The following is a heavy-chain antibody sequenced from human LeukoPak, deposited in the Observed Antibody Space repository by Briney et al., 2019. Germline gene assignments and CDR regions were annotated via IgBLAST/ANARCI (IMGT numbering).Heavy chain of an antibody. D-gene: IGHD6-13*01. J-gene: IGHJ4*02. CDR1: GVSISSTRYY. CDR3: ARSVYSTNVDS. Sequence: SETLSLTCTVSGVSISSTRYYWGWIRQPPGKGLEWIGSLYYSGSTYCNPSLKSRVTISVDTSKNQLSLKLSSVTASDTAVYYCARSVYSTNVDSWGQGTLVTVSS. CDR2: LYYSGST. V-gene: IGHV4-39*01.